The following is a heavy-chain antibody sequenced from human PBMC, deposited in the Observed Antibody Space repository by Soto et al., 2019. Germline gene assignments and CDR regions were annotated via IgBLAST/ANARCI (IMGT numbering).Heavy chain of an antibody. CDR2: ISAFNGNI. CDR3: ARDSSGYVLLDY. V-gene: IGHV1-18*01. Sequence: QVQLVQSGAEVKKPGASVKVSCKASGYTFTNYVISWVRQAPGQGLEWMGWISAFNGNIKYTQKFQGRLTMTTDTSTSTVYMELRSLRSDDTAIYYCARDSSGYVLLDYGGQGTLVTVSS. CDR1: GYTFTNYV. J-gene: IGHJ4*02. D-gene: IGHD3-22*01.